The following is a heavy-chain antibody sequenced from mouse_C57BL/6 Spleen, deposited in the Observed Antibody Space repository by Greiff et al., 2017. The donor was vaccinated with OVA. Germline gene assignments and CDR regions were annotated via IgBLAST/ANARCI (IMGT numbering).Heavy chain of an antibody. V-gene: IGHV1-55*01. Sequence: VQLQQPGAELVKPGASVKMSCKASGYTFTSYWITWVKQRPGQGLEWIGDIYPGSGSTNYNEKFKSKATLTVDTSSSTAYMQLSSLTSEDSAVYYCARGGYYGSSPYYYAMDYWGQGTSVTVSS. CDR2: IYPGSGST. J-gene: IGHJ4*01. CDR3: ARGGYYGSSPYYYAMDY. D-gene: IGHD1-1*01. CDR1: GYTFTSYW.